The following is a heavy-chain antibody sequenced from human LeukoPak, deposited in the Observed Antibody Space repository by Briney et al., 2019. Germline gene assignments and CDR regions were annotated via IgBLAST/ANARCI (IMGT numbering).Heavy chain of an antibody. CDR1: GFTFSSYA. J-gene: IGHJ4*02. V-gene: IGHV3-64*01. CDR3: ARGPIRDYGGNSCDY. D-gene: IGHD4-23*01. CDR2: ISSNGGST. Sequence: GGSLRLSCAASGFTFSSYAMHWVRQAPGKGLEYVSAISSNGGSTYYANSVKGRFTISRDNSKNTLYLQMGSLRAEDMAVYYGARGPIRDYGGNSCDYWGQGTLVTVSS.